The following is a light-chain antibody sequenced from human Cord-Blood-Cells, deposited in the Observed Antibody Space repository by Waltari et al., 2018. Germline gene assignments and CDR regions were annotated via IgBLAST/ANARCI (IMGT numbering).Light chain of an antibody. J-gene: IGKJ1*01. V-gene: IGKV3-11*01. Sequence: EIVLTQSPAPLSLSPGERATLSCRASQSVSSYLAWYQQKPGQAPRLLIYDASNRATGIPARFSGSGSGTDFTLTISSLEPEDFAVYYCQQRGTFGQGTKVEIK. CDR2: DAS. CDR1: QSVSSY. CDR3: QQRGT.